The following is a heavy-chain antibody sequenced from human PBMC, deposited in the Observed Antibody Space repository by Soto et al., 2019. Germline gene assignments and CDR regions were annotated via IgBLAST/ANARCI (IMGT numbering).Heavy chain of an antibody. V-gene: IGHV3-23*01. CDR3: AKGYCSGGSCATAVQQPLFDY. CDR1: GFTFSSYA. Sequence: GGSLRLSCAASGFTFSSYAMSWVRQAPGKGLEWVSAISGSSGSTYYADSVKGRFTISRDNSKNTLYLQMNSLRAEDTAVYYCAKGYCSGGSCATAVQQPLFDYWGQGTLVTVSS. CDR2: ISGSSGST. D-gene: IGHD2-15*01. J-gene: IGHJ4*02.